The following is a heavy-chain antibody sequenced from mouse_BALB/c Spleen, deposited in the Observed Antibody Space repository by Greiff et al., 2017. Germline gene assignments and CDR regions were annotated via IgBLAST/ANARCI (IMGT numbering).Heavy chain of an antibody. Sequence: EVNVVESGGDLVKPGGSLKLSCAASGFTFSSYGMSWVRQTPDKRLEWVATISSGGSYTYYPDSVKGRFTISRDNAKNTLYLQMSSLKSEDTAMYYCARQYGNYKEAMDYWGQGTSVTVSS. CDR1: GFTFSSYG. J-gene: IGHJ4*01. D-gene: IGHD2-1*01. CDR3: ARQYGNYKEAMDY. V-gene: IGHV5-6*01. CDR2: ISSGGSYT.